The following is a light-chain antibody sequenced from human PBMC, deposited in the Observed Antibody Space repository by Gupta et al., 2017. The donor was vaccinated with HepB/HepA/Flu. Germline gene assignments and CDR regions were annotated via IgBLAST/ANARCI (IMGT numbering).Light chain of an antibody. CDR2: LSS. CDR1: HDISRY. V-gene: IGKV1-39*01. Sequence: DIQMTQSPSSLSASVGDRVIITCRTTHDISRYLNWYQQRPGQAPKLLIYLSSSLQKGVPSRFSGSGSGTDFTLTISRLQPEEFATYFCQQIDNYPRTFGVGTKVEIK. J-gene: IGKJ1*01. CDR3: QQIDNYPRT.